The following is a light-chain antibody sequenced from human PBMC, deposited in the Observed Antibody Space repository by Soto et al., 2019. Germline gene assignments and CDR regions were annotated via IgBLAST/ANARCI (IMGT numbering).Light chain of an antibody. V-gene: IGLV2-23*01. CDR3: CSYSASSTSVV. J-gene: IGLJ2*01. Sequence: QSALTPPASVSGSPGQSITISCTGTSSDVGSYKLVSWYQQHPGNAPQLMIYDGSERPSGVSNRFSGSKSGNTASLTIAGLRAEDEADYYCCSYSASSTSVVFGGGTELTVL. CDR2: DGS. CDR1: SSDVGSYKL.